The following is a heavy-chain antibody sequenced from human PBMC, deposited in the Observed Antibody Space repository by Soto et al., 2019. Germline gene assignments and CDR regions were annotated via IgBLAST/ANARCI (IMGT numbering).Heavy chain of an antibody. V-gene: IGHV1-46*01. CDR2: INPSADTT. Sequence: ASVKVSCKTSGYSFTNYFFHWVRQAPGQGLEWMGIINPSADTTNYAQKFQGRVAVTRDTSTSTVYMDLGSLRSEDTAVYFCAREYGGSRVFDYWGQGTLVTVSS. D-gene: IGHD1-26*01. CDR1: GYSFTNYF. J-gene: IGHJ4*02. CDR3: AREYGGSRVFDY.